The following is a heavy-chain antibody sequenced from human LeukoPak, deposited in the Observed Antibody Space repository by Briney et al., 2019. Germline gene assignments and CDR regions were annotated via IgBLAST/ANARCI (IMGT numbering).Heavy chain of an antibody. Sequence: PGGSLRLSCAASGFTFSSYSMNWVRQAPGKGLEWVSSISSSSSYIYYADSVKGRFTISRDNAKNSLYLQMNSLRAEDTAVYYCARERDIVVVTATRPLDAFDIWGQGTMVTVSS. CDR1: GFTFSSYS. D-gene: IGHD2-21*02. V-gene: IGHV3-21*01. J-gene: IGHJ3*02. CDR3: ARERDIVVVTATRPLDAFDI. CDR2: ISSSSSYI.